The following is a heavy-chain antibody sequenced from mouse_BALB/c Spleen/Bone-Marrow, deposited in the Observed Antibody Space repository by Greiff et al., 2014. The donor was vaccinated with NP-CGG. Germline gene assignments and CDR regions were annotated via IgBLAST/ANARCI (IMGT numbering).Heavy chain of an antibody. CDR3: NPTRNYYAMDY. CDR2: IDPENGDT. J-gene: IGHJ4*01. Sequence: VQLKESGAELVRPGASVKLSCTASGFNIKDYYMHWVKQRPEQGLEWIGWIDPENGDTEYAPKFQGKATMTADTSSNTAYLQLSSLTSEDTAVYYCNPTRNYYAMDYWGQGTSVTVSS. CDR1: GFNIKDYY. V-gene: IGHV14-4*02.